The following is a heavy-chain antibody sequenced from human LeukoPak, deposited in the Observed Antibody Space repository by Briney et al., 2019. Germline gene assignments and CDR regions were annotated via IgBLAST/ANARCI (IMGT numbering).Heavy chain of an antibody. J-gene: IGHJ4*02. CDR1: GDSISSSTYY. Sequence: SETLSLTCTVSGDSISSSTYYWGWIRQPPGKGLEWIGSIYYSGSTNYNPSLKSRVTISVDTSKNQFSLKLSSVTAADTAVYYCARVRQSDYVWGSFSDYWGQGTLVTVSS. CDR3: ARVRQSDYVWGSFSDY. V-gene: IGHV4-39*07. D-gene: IGHD3-16*01. CDR2: IYYSGST.